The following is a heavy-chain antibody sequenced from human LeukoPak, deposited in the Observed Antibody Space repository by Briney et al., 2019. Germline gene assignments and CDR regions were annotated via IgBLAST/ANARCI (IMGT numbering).Heavy chain of an antibody. Sequence: GGSLRHSCAASGFTFSSYWMHWVRQVPGKGLVWVSNINSEGSITTYADSVKGRFTISRDNAKNTLYLQMNNLRAENTAIYYCANLFPTAYWGQGTLVTVSS. CDR3: ANLFPTAY. CDR1: GFTFSSYW. V-gene: IGHV3-74*01. CDR2: INSEGSIT. J-gene: IGHJ4*02. D-gene: IGHD1-26*01.